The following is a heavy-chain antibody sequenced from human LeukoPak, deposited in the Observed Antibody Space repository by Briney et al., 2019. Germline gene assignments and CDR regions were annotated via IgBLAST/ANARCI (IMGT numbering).Heavy chain of an antibody. D-gene: IGHD6-13*01. V-gene: IGHV3-30*18. Sequence: GGSLRFSCAASGFTFSSYGMHWVRQAPGKRLEWVAVISYDGSNKYYADSVKGRFTISRDNSKNTLYLQMNSLRAEDTAVYYCAKARSWYTAPFDYWGQGTLITVSS. CDR1: GFTFSSYG. CDR2: ISYDGSNK. CDR3: AKARSWYTAPFDY. J-gene: IGHJ4*02.